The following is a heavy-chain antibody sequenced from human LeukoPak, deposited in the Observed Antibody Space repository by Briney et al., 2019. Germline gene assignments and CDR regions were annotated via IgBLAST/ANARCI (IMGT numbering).Heavy chain of an antibody. D-gene: IGHD2-2*01. V-gene: IGHV1-2*02. CDR1: GYTFTGYY. Sequence: ASVKVSCKPSGYTFTGYYMHWVRQAPRQGLEWMGWINPNSGDTNYAQKFQGRVTMTRDTSISRAYMELSRLRSDDTAVYYCAGGGIVVVPAASVFDPWGQGTLVTVSS. CDR2: INPNSGDT. J-gene: IGHJ5*02. CDR3: AGGGIVVVPAASVFDP.